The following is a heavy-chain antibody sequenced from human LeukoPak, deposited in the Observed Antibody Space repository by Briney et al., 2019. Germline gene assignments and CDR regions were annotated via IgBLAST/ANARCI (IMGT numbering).Heavy chain of an antibody. CDR2: ISSSSSTI. D-gene: IGHD4-23*01. V-gene: IGHV3-48*01. CDR1: GFTFSSYD. Sequence: GGSLRLSCAASGFTFSSYDMNWVRQAPGKGLEWVSYISSSSSTIYYADSVKGRFTILRDDSKNTLYLQMNSLKTEDTAVYYCTTVRGSQLRYFQHWGQGTLVTVSS. CDR3: TTVRGSQLRYFQH. J-gene: IGHJ1*01.